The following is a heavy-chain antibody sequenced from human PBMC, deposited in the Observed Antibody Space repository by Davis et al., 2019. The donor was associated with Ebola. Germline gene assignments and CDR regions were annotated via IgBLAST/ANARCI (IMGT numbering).Heavy chain of an antibody. CDR1: GYTFTSYY. CDR2: INPSGGST. D-gene: IGHD2-2*01. CDR3: ARECPFIVVVPAAKNWFDP. J-gene: IGHJ5*02. Sequence: AASVKVSCKASGYTFTSYYMHWVRQAPGQGLEWMGIINPSGGSTSYAQKLQGRVTITADKSTSTAYMELSSLRSEDTAVYYCARECPFIVVVPAAKNWFDPWGQGTLVTVSS. V-gene: IGHV1-46*01.